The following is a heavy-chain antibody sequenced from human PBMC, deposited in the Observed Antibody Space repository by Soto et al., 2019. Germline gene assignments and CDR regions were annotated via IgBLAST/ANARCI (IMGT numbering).Heavy chain of an antibody. CDR1: GGSFSGYY. V-gene: IGHV4-34*01. CDR2: INHSGST. CDR3: ARLDIVVVPAAQDAFDI. D-gene: IGHD2-2*03. Sequence: SETLSLTCAVYGGSFSGYYWSWIRQPPGKGLEWIGEINHSGSTNYTPSLKSRVTISVDTSKNQFSRKLSFVTAADTAVYYCARLDIVVVPAAQDAFDIWGQGTMVTVSS. J-gene: IGHJ3*02.